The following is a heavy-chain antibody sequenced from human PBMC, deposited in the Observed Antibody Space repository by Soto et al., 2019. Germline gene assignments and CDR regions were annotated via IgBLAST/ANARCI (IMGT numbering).Heavy chain of an antibody. Sequence: PVGSLRLSCAASGFTVSSNYMSWVRQAPGEGLEWVSVIYSGGSTYYADSVKDRFTISRDNSKNTLYLQMNSLRAEDTAVYYCARATLGGLRWYFDLWGRGTLVTVS. CDR3: ARATLGGLRWYFDL. CDR2: IYSGGST. J-gene: IGHJ2*01. CDR1: GFTVSSNY. V-gene: IGHV3-66*01. D-gene: IGHD7-27*01.